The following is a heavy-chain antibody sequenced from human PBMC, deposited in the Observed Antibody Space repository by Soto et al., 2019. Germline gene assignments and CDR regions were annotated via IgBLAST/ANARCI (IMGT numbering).Heavy chain of an antibody. V-gene: IGHV1-2*07. D-gene: IGHD3-10*01. CDR1: GYTFNDYY. CDR3: ARDPGRGSYWGIGLDV. CDR2: INPHSGGT. Sequence: VQLVQSGAEVQKPGASVRVSCKTSGYTFNDYYIHWVRQAPGQGLEWMGWINPHSGGTDHSDSLHGRVTMTSDTSSKTAYMELNRLTSDDTAVYYCARDPGRGSYWGIGLDVWGQGTTVTVSS. J-gene: IGHJ6*02.